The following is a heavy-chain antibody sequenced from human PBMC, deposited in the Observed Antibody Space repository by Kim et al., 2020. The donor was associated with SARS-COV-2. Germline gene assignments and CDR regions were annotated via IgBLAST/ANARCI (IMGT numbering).Heavy chain of an antibody. CDR3: SKDDGWGTYAPGS. CDR2: INWDGRKT. Sequence: GGSLRLSCEASGFIFDDFTMHWVRQRPGKSLQWVAVINWDGRKTFYADSLDDRFTISRDNDKDSLYLQIDNLRIEDTALYYCSKDDGWGTYAPGSWGRGTLVSVSS. CDR1: GFIFDDFT. D-gene: IGHD3-16*01. V-gene: IGHV3-43*01. J-gene: IGHJ4*02.